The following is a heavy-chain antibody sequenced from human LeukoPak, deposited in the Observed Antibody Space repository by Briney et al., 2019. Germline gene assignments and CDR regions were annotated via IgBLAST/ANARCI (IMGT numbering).Heavy chain of an antibody. Sequence: SETLSLTCTVSGGSISSYYWSWIRQPPGKGLEWIGYIYYSGSTNYNPSLKSRVTIPVDTSKNQFSLKLSSVTAADTAVYYCARDRAYCGGDCYPALNRYYMDVWGKGTTVTVSS. CDR1: GGSISSYY. V-gene: IGHV4-59*01. D-gene: IGHD2-21*02. J-gene: IGHJ6*03. CDR3: ARDRAYCGGDCYPALNRYYMDV. CDR2: IYYSGST.